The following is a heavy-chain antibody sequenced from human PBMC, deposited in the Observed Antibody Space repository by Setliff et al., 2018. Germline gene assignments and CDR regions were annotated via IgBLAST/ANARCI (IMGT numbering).Heavy chain of an antibody. J-gene: IGHJ4*02. D-gene: IGHD6-13*01. CDR3: ARNMGMGQRDYFDY. CDR2: IYYSGSTS. V-gene: IGHV4-31*03. CDR1: GGSISSGGYY. Sequence: SETLSLTCTVSGGSISSGGYYWSWIRQHPGKGLEWIGYIYYSGSTSYYNPSLKSRVTISVDTSKNQFSLKLSSVTAADTAVYYCARNMGMGQRDYFDYWGRGTLVTVSS.